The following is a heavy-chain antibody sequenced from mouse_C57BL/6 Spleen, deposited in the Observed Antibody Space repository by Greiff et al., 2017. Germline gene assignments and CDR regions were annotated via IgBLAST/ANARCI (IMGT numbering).Heavy chain of an antibody. CDR3: AIWRLRPYNYAMGY. J-gene: IGHJ4*01. CDR2: IYPGDGDT. CDR1: GYAFSSSW. D-gene: IGHD3-2*02. Sequence: QVQLQQSGPELVKPGASVKISCKASGYAFSSSWMNWVKQRPGKGLEWIGRIYPGDGDTNYNGKFKGKATLTPDKASSTAYMQLSSLTSEASAVYFCAIWRLRPYNYAMGYWGQGTSVTGSS. V-gene: IGHV1-82*01.